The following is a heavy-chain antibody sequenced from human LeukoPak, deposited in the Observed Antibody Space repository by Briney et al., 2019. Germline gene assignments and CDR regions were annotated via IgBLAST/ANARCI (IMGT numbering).Heavy chain of an antibody. CDR1: GGSISTYH. D-gene: IGHD4-17*01. CDR2: IYGSGNT. CDR3: ARRLYGDYGYFDS. J-gene: IGHJ4*02. Sequence: KSSETLSLTCTVSGGSISTYHWSWIRQPPGKGLECIGYIYGSGNTNYNPSLKSRVTISVDTSKNQFSLKLRSVTAADTAVYYCARRLYGDYGYFDSWGQGTLVTVSP. V-gene: IGHV4-59*08.